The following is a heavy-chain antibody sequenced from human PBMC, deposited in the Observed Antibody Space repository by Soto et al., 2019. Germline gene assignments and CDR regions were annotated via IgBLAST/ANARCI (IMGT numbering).Heavy chain of an antibody. CDR2: ISHDGSYK. Sequence: GGSLRLSCAASGFSFTTYVMHWVRQAPGKGLEWAAVISHDGSYKYYGDAVKGRFTISRDTSKNAVYLEMNSLRPEDTAVYYCAKGLLAIVGTTLPRDAFNIWGQGTMVTVSS. CDR3: AKGLLAIVGTTLPRDAFNI. D-gene: IGHD1-26*01. J-gene: IGHJ3*02. CDR1: GFSFTTYV. V-gene: IGHV3-30*18.